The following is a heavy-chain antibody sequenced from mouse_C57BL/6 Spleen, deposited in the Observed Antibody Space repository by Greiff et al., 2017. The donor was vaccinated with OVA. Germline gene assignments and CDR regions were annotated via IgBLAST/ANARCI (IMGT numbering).Heavy chain of an antibody. CDR2: ISSGGSYT. CDR1: GFTFSSYG. V-gene: IGHV5-6*01. J-gene: IGHJ4*01. CDR3: ARDLDY. Sequence: EVQGVESGGDLVKPGGSLKLSCAASGFTFSSYGMSWVRQTPDKRLEWVATISSGGSYTYYPDSVKGRFTISRDNAKNTLYLQMSSLKSEDTAMYYCARDLDYWGQGTSVTVSS.